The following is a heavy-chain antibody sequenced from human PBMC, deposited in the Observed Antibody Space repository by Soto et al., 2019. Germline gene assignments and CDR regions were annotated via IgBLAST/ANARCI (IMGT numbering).Heavy chain of an antibody. D-gene: IGHD5-12*01. CDR1: GFTFSSYG. V-gene: IGHV3-30*18. Sequence: PGGSLRLSCAASGFTFSSYGMHWVRQAPGKGLEWVAVISYDGSNKYYADSVKGRFTISRDNSKSTLYLQMNSLRAEDTAVYYCAKEKGKGSPYEDYYYYGMDVWGQGTTVTVSS. CDR3: AKEKGKGSPYEDYYYYGMDV. J-gene: IGHJ6*02. CDR2: ISYDGSNK.